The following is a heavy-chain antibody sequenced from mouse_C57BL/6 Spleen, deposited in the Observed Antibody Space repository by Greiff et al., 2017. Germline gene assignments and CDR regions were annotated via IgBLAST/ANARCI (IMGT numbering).Heavy chain of an antibody. V-gene: IGHV5-4*03. CDR1: GFTFSSYA. CDR2: ISDGGSYT. D-gene: IGHD1-1*01. CDR3: AAHYGSSYNAMDY. J-gene: IGHJ4*01. Sequence: DVMLVESGGGLVKPGGSLKLSCAASGFTFSSYAMSWVRQTPEKRLEWVATISDGGSYTYYPDNVKGRFTISRDNAKNNLYLQMSHLKSEDTAMYYCAAHYGSSYNAMDYWGQGTSVTVSS.